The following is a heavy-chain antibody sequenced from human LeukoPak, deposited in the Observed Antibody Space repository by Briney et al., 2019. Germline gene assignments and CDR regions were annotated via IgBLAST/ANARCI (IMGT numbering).Heavy chain of an antibody. Sequence: SETLSLTCIVSGGSISSYYWSWIRQPPGKGLEWIGEINHSGSTNYNPSLKSRVTISVDTSKNQFSLKLSSVTAADTAVYYCARSGPWGYYYASGSYYPDYWGQGTLVTVSS. CDR1: GGSISSYY. J-gene: IGHJ4*02. CDR2: INHSGST. V-gene: IGHV4-59*08. CDR3: ARSGPWGYYYASGSYYPDY. D-gene: IGHD3-10*01.